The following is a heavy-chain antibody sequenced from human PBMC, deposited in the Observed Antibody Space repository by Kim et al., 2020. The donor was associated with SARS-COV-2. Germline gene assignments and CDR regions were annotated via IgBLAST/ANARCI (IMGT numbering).Heavy chain of an antibody. V-gene: IGHV1-69*08. CDR3: ARAKEVAVAGPVALDV. Sequence: SVKVSCKASGGTFIRYSISWVRQAPGQGLEWMGSIIPVVGKPTYAQKFQDRVTITADKSPSTAYMDLKSLTSDDTAVYFCARAKEVAVAGPVALDVWCQ. J-gene: IGHJ3*01. CDR2: IIPVVGKP. CDR1: GGTFIRYS. D-gene: IGHD6-19*01.